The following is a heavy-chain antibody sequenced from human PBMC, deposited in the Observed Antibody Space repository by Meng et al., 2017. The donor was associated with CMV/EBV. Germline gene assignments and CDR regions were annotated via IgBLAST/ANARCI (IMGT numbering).Heavy chain of an antibody. Sequence: SETLSLTCTVSGGSISSGGYYWSWIRQHPGKGLEWIGYIDYIGSTYYNPSLKSRVTISVDTSKNQFSLKVSSVTAADTDVYYCAREREWVQLHTLYFDYWGQGTLVTVSS. D-gene: IGHD5-24*01. V-gene: IGHV4-31*03. CDR2: IDYIGST. CDR1: GGSISSGGYY. J-gene: IGHJ4*02. CDR3: AREREWVQLHTLYFDY.